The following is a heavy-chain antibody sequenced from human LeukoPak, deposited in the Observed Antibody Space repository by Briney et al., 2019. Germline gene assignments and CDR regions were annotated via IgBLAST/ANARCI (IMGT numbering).Heavy chain of an antibody. J-gene: IGHJ4*02. CDR3: AREVKVGNTDTGYYFDY. CDR1: GGSISSYY. Sequence: SETLSLTCTVSGGSISSYYWSWIRQPPGKGLEWIGYIYYSGSTNYNPSLKRRVTISVDTSKSQFSLKLNPVTAADTAVYYCAREVKVGNTDTGYYFDYWGQGILVTVSS. CDR2: IYYSGST. V-gene: IGHV4-59*01. D-gene: IGHD2/OR15-2a*01.